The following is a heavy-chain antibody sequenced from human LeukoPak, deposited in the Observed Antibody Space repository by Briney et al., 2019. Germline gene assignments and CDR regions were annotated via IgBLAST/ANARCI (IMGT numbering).Heavy chain of an antibody. Sequence: PGWSLRLSCAASGFTFSNYWMHWVRQAPGKGLVWVSRINSDGSSTTYADSMKGRFTISRDNAKNTLYLQMSSLRAEDTAVYYCARDGDYGAFDYWGQGTLVTVSS. CDR2: INSDGSST. V-gene: IGHV3-74*01. D-gene: IGHD4-17*01. J-gene: IGHJ4*02. CDR3: ARDGDYGAFDY. CDR1: GFTFSNYW.